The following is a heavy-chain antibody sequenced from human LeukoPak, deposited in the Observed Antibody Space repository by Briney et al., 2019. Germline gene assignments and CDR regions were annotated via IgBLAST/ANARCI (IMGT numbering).Heavy chain of an antibody. CDR3: ARVTAVAGLGAFDI. V-gene: IGHV4-59*01. CDR2: IYYSGST. CDR1: GGSISSYY. J-gene: IGHJ3*02. Sequence: PSETLSLTCTVSGGSISSYYWSWILQPPGKGLEWIGYIYYSGSTNYNPSLKSRVTISVDTSKNQFSLKLSSVTAADTAVYYCARVTAVAGLGAFDIWGQGTMVTVSS. D-gene: IGHD6-19*01.